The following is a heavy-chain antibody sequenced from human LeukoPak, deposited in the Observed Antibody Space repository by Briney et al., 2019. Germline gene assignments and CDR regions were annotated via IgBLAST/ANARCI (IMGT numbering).Heavy chain of an antibody. J-gene: IGHJ4*02. CDR1: GGSFSGYY. Sequence: SETLSLTCAVYGGSFSGYYWNWIRQPPGKGLEWIGEINHRGSTTYNPSLKSRVTISLDTSKNQFSLKLSSVTAADTAVYYCAKGTGGWVLQYFDYWGQGTLVTVSS. CDR3: AKGTGGWVLQYFDY. D-gene: IGHD2-8*02. CDR2: INHRGST. V-gene: IGHV4-34*01.